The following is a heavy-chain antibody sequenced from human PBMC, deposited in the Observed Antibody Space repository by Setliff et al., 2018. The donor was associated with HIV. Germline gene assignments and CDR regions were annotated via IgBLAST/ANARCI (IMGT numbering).Heavy chain of an antibody. J-gene: IGHJ5*02. CDR1: GYSFTRYW. V-gene: IGHV5-51*01. CDR2: IFPGDSDT. Sequence: RGESLKISCQGSGYSFTRYWIGWVRQMPGKGLEWMGIIFPGDSDTRFSPSFQGQVTISADKSISTAYLQWSSLKASDTAMYYCARNWGAPNQFDPWGQGTLVTVSS. D-gene: IGHD7-27*01. CDR3: ARNWGAPNQFDP.